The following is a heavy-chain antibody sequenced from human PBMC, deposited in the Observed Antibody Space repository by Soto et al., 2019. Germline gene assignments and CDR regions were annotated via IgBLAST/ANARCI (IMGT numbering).Heavy chain of an antibody. Sequence: PSETLSLTCTVSDGSISSYYWTWIRQSAGKGLEWIGRIYDSGSTNYNPSLKSRVTLSVDRAKKNFSLKLTSVTAEDTAVYYCASRPCEGNYYGVFDYWGQGALVTVSS. CDR2: IYDSGST. V-gene: IGHV4-4*07. D-gene: IGHD3-3*01. J-gene: IGHJ4*02. CDR1: DGSISSYY. CDR3: ASRPCEGNYYGVFDY.